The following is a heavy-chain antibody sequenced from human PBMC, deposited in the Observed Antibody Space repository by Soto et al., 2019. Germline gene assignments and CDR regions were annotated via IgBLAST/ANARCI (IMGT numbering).Heavy chain of an antibody. CDR1: GYSISTGYY. V-gene: IGHV4-38-2*01. Sequence: SETLSLTCAVSGYSISTGYYWGWIRQPPGKGLEWIGNIYHTGSTYYNPSLKSRVTISVDTSKNQFSLKLSSVTAADTAVYYCARPTYGYNSFDYWGQGTLVTVSS. D-gene: IGHD4-17*01. CDR3: ARPTYGYNSFDY. J-gene: IGHJ4*02. CDR2: IYHTGST.